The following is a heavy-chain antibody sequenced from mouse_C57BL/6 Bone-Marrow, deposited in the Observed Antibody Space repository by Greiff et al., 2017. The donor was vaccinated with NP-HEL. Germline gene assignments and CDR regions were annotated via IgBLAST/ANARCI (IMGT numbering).Heavy chain of an antibody. CDR2: IYPRDGST. V-gene: IGHV1-78*01. CDR3: ARIMDYYYSNYSRQYYYAMDY. Sequence: VQLQQSDAELVKPGASVKISCKVSGYTFTDHTIHWMKQRPEQGLEWIGYIYPRDGSTKYNEKFKGKATLTADKSSSTAYMQLNSLTSEDSAVYFCARIMDYYYSNYSRQYYYAMDYWGQGTSVTVSS. D-gene: IGHD2-5*01. J-gene: IGHJ4*01. CDR1: GYTFTDHT.